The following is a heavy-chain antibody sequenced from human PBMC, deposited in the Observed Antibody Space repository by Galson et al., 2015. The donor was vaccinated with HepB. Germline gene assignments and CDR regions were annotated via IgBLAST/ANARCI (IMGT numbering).Heavy chain of an antibody. CDR1: GVTVSNNY. CDR3: ARTYYYDSFAHYYDGFDY. Sequence: SLRLSCAASGVTVSNNYMTWVRQAPGKGLEWVSGINWNGGSTGYADSVKGRFTISRDNAKNSLYLQMNSLRAEDTALYYCARTYYYDSFAHYYDGFDYWGQGTLVTVSS. CDR2: INWNGGST. D-gene: IGHD3-22*01. J-gene: IGHJ4*02. V-gene: IGHV3-20*04.